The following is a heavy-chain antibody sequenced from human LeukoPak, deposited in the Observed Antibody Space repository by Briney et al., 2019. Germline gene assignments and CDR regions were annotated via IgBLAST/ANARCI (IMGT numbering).Heavy chain of an antibody. CDR3: ARGGYSSSWYAPRPWYFDL. CDR1: GFTFSSYS. CDR2: ISSSSSTI. D-gene: IGHD6-13*01. J-gene: IGHJ2*01. V-gene: IGHV3-48*01. Sequence: GGSLRLSYAASGFTFSSYSMNWVRQAPGKGLEWVSYISSSSSTIYYADSVKGRFTISRDNAKNSLYLQMNSLRAEDTAVYYCARGGYSSSWYAPRPWYFDLWGRGTLVTVSS.